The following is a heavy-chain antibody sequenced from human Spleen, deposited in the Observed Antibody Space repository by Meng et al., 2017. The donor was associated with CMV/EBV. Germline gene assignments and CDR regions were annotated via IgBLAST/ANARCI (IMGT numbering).Heavy chain of an antibody. V-gene: IGHV3-74*01. CDR2: ISSDGSTT. D-gene: IGHD3-3*01. Sequence: GESLKISCAASGFTFSSYGMHWVRQAPGKGLEWVSCISSDGSTTTFADSVKGRFTISRDHAKSTLYLQMNSLRAEDTAVYYCARSYPNFFYGLDVWGQGTTVTVSS. J-gene: IGHJ6*02. CDR1: GFTFSSYG. CDR3: ARSYPNFFYGLDV.